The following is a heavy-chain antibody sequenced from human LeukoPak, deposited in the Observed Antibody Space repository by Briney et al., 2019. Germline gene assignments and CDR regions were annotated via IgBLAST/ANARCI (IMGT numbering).Heavy chain of an antibody. CDR1: GFTFSNFA. D-gene: IGHD6-13*01. CDR2: IVGSSST. Sequence: GGSLRLSCAASGFTFSNFAMTWVRQAPGKGLEWVSSIVGSSSTYYADSLKSRFTISRDKAKNSLYIQMKSLRAADTAVYYCARIGAGSSRDYWGQGTLVTVSS. CDR3: ARIGAGSSRDY. V-gene: IGHV3-21*01. J-gene: IGHJ4*02.